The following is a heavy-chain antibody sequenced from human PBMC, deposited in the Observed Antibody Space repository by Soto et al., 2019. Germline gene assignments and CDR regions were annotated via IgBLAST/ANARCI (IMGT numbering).Heavy chain of an antibody. CDR3: ANVNGFSLILQGDWFDP. D-gene: IGHD2-8*01. CDR1: GFTFDDYA. Sequence: ELQMVESGGGLVQPGRSLRLSCAASGFTFDDYAMHWVRQAPGKGLEWVSGIAWDSNKKHYADSVKGRFTISRDNAKNSLYLKMARMRHEYTAFYYCANVNGFSLILQGDWFDPGGQGTLVTVSS. J-gene: IGHJ5*02. CDR2: IAWDSNKK. V-gene: IGHV3-9*01.